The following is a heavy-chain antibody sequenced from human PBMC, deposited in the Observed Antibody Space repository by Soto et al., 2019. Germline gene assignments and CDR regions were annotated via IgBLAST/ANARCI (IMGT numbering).Heavy chain of an antibody. V-gene: IGHV3-23*01. J-gene: IGHJ4*02. Sequence: GVRRLSCAASGFTFSSYAMRWVRQAPGKGLEWVSAISGSADSTYYADSVKGRFTISRDNSKNTLYLQTNSLRAEDTAAYYCARDGRAAASFLWGQGTLVTVSS. CDR1: GFTFSSYA. D-gene: IGHD6-13*01. CDR3: ARDGRAAASFL. CDR2: ISGSADST.